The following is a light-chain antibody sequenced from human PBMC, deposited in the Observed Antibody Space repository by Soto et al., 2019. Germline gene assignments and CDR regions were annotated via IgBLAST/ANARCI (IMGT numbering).Light chain of an antibody. V-gene: IGLV2-14*01. CDR2: EVS. J-gene: IGLJ1*01. CDR1: SSDVGGYKY. CDR3: SSYTSSSTYV. Sequence: QSALTQPASVSGSPGQSITISCTGTSSDVGGYKYVSWYQQHPGKAPKLMIYEVSNRPSGVSNRFSGSKSGNTASLTISGLQAEEEADYYCSSYTSSSTYVFGTGTQLTVL.